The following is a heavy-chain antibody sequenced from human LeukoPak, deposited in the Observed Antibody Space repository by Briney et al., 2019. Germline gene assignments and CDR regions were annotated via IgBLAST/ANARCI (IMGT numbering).Heavy chain of an antibody. J-gene: IGHJ4*02. D-gene: IGHD3-22*01. Sequence: GGSLRLSCAASGFTFSGYGMHWARQAPGKGLEWVAFIRYDGSNKYYADSVKGRFTISRDSSKNTLYLQMNSLRPEDTAVYYCAKVHGYYDSSGYFDYWGQGTLVTVSS. CDR1: GFTFSGYG. CDR2: IRYDGSNK. CDR3: AKVHGYYDSSGYFDY. V-gene: IGHV3-30*02.